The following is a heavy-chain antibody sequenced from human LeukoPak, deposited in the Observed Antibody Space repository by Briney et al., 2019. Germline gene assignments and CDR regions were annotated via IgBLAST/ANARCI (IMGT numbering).Heavy chain of an antibody. CDR2: IIPIFGTA. CDR1: GGTFSSYA. CDR3: ARDHGGLTPGSYYYYMDV. Sequence: SVKVSCEASGGTFSSYAISWVRQAPGQGLEWMGGIIPIFGTANYAQKFQGRVTITTDESTSTAYMELSSLRSEDTAVYYCARDHGGLTPGSYYYYMDVWGKGTTVTVSS. D-gene: IGHD3-16*01. V-gene: IGHV1-69*05. J-gene: IGHJ6*03.